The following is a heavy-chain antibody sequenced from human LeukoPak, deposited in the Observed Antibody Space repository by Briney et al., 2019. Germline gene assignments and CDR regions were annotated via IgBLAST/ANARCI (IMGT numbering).Heavy chain of an antibody. CDR3: ARVSTVTTLGAFDI. J-gene: IGHJ3*02. D-gene: IGHD4-17*01. V-gene: IGHV3-23*01. Sequence: PGGSLRLSCAASGFTFSSYGMSWVRQAPGKGLEWVSAISGSGGSTYYADSVKGRFTISRDNSKNTLYLQMNSLRAEDTAVYYCARVSTVTTLGAFDIWGQGTMVTVSS. CDR2: ISGSGGST. CDR1: GFTFSSYG.